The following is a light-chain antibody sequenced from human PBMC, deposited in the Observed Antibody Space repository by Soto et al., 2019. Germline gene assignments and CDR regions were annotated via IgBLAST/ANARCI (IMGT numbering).Light chain of an antibody. J-gene: IGLJ1*01. CDR2: RNN. V-gene: IGLV1-47*01. CDR1: SSNIGSNY. CDR3: GAWDDSLSVYV. Sequence: QSVLTQPPSASGTPGRRATISCSGSSSNIGSNYVYWYQQLPGTAPKLLIYRNNQRPSGVPDRFSGSKSGTSASLAIGGLRSEDEADYYCGAWDDSLSVYVFGTGIKVTVL.